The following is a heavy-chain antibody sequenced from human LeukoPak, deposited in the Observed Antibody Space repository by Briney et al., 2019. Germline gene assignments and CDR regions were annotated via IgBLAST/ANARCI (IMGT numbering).Heavy chain of an antibody. V-gene: IGHV1-24*01. CDR3: ATEHNWFDP. Sequence: GASVKVSCKASGYTFTSYGISWVRQAPGKGLEWMGGFDPEDGETIYAQKFQGRVTMTEDTSTDTAYMELSSLRSEDTAVYYCATEHNWFDPRGRGTLVTVSS. CDR2: FDPEDGET. CDR1: GYTFTSYG. J-gene: IGHJ5*02.